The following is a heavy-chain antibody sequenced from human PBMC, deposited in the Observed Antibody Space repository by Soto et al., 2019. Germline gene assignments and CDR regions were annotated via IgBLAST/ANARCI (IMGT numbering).Heavy chain of an antibody. CDR2: IYPGDSDT. J-gene: IGHJ4*02. Sequence: PGESLKISCKGSGYSFTSYWSGWVRQMPGKGLEWMGIIYPGDSDTRYSPSFQGQVTISADKSISTAYLQMNSLRAEDTAVYYCVKGRSGYDFDYWGQGTLVTVSS. CDR1: GYSFTSYW. CDR3: VKGRSGYDFDY. V-gene: IGHV5-51*01. D-gene: IGHD5-12*01.